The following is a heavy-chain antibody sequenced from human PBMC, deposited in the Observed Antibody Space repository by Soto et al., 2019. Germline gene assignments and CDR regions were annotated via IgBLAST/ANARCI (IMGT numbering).Heavy chain of an antibody. CDR1: GYSFTGYY. V-gene: IGHV1-2*04. CDR3: ARDGCSGGSCSSPPPYYYYGMDV. D-gene: IGHD2-15*01. CDR2: INPNSGGT. Sequence: ASVKGSCKASGYSFTGYYMHLVRQAPGQGLEWMGWINPNSGGTNYAQKFQGWVTMTRDTSISTAYMELSRLRSDDTAVYYCARDGCSGGSCSSPPPYYYYGMDVWGQGTTVTVSS. J-gene: IGHJ6*02.